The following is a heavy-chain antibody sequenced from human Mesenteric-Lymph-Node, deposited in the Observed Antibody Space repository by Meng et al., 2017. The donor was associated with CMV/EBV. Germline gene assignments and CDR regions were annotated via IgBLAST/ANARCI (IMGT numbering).Heavy chain of an antibody. CDR2: ITNSGSTI. J-gene: IGHJ3*02. D-gene: IGHD6-6*01. Sequence: GGSLRLSCAASGFPFSDYYMSWIRQAPGKGLECVSYITNSGSTIYYADSVKGRFTISRDNSKNTLSLQMNNLRDDDTAVYYCARRIQYSSSAFDIWGQGTMVTVSS. CDR3: ARRIQYSSSAFDI. V-gene: IGHV3-11*04. CDR1: GFPFSDYY.